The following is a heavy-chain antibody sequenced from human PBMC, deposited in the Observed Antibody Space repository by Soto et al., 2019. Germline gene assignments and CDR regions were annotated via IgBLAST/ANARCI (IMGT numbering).Heavy chain of an antibody. D-gene: IGHD6-13*01. CDR1: VRSISCTSYY. J-gene: IGHJ4*02. V-gene: IGHV4-39*01. CDR3: ARHATLDRTSRWSYFDY. Sequence: SETLSLTCTVSVRSISCTSYYWGWFRQPSGKGMEWIGNIYYSGSTYYKPSLKSRVSISVDTSKNQFSLKLSSVTAADTSVYYCARHATLDRTSRWSYFDYWGQGTLVTVSS. CDR2: IYYSGST.